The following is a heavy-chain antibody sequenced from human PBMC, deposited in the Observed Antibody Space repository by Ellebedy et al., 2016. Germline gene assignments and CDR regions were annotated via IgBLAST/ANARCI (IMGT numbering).Heavy chain of an antibody. Sequence: GGSLRLSCGASGFTFSDYVMSWVRQAPGKGLEWVSSIGDSGTRTHYADSVKGRFTISRDNSKNSLFLQVTTLRVEDTAIYYCARDWRARGLHDAFDMWGQGTLVTVSS. D-gene: IGHD3-10*01. V-gene: IGHV3-23*01. J-gene: IGHJ3*02. CDR2: IGDSGTRT. CDR3: ARDWRARGLHDAFDM. CDR1: GFTFSDYV.